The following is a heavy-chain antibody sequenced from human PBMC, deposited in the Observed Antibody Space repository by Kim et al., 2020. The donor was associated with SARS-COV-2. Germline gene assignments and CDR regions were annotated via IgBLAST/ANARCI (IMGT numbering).Heavy chain of an antibody. Sequence: VKSRITINPDTSKNQFSLQLNSVTPEDTAVYYCARSILYSSGWYPNYFDYWGQGTLVTVSS. J-gene: IGHJ4*02. CDR3: ARSILYSSGWYPNYFDY. V-gene: IGHV6-1*01. D-gene: IGHD6-19*01.